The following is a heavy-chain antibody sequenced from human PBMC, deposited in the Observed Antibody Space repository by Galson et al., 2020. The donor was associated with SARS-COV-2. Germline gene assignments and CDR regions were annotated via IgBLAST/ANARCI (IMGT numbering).Heavy chain of an antibody. J-gene: IGHJ6*02. CDR2: IYPGDSDT. CDR3: ARSTFGGVRGYYYYYYGMDV. CDR1: GYSFTSYW. Sequence: KIGESLKLSCKGSGYSFTSYWIGWVRQMPGKGLEWMGIIYPGDSDTRYSPSFQGQVTISADKSISTAYLQWSSLKASDTAMYYCARSTFGGVRGYYYYYYGMDVWGQGTTVTVSS. V-gene: IGHV5-51*01. D-gene: IGHD3-16*01.